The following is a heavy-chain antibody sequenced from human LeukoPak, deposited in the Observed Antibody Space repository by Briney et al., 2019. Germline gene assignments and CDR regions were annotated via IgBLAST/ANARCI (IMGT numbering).Heavy chain of an antibody. V-gene: IGHV4-34*01. CDR2: INHSGST. CDR3: ARVTEYYGSGRRHNYYSYYMDV. J-gene: IGHJ6*03. D-gene: IGHD3-10*01. CDR1: GFTFSSYE. Sequence: GSLRLSCAASGFTFSSYEMNWVRQPPGKGLEWIGEINHSGSTNYNPPLKSRVTISVDTSKNQFSLRLNSVTAADTAVYYCARVTEYYGSGRRHNYYSYYMDVWGKGTTVTISS.